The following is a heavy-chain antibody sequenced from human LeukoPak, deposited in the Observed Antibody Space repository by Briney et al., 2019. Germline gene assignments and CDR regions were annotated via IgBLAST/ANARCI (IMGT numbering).Heavy chain of an antibody. CDR3: ASWGAGGNS. Sequence: GGSLRLSCEASGFTLSTYWMNWVRQVPGKGLDWVANINPDGGGKRYVDSVKGRFTIARDNADNSLSLQMNSLRAEDTAVYYCASWGAGGNSWGQGTLVTVSS. J-gene: IGHJ4*02. CDR1: GFTLSTYW. CDR2: INPDGGGK. D-gene: IGHD3-16*01. V-gene: IGHV3-7*01.